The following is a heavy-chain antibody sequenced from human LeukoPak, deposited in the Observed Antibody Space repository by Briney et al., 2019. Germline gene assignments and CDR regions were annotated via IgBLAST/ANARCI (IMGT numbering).Heavy chain of an antibody. CDR2: ISYDGSNK. CDR1: GFTFSSYG. D-gene: IGHD5-12*01. CDR3: ARDISGYDSFDY. J-gene: IGHJ4*02. Sequence: GRSLRLSCAASGFTFSSYGMHWVRQAPGKGLEWVAVISYDGSNKYYADSVKGRFTISRDNSKNTLYLQMNSLRAEDTAVYYCARDISGYDSFDYWGQGTLVTVSS. V-gene: IGHV3-30*03.